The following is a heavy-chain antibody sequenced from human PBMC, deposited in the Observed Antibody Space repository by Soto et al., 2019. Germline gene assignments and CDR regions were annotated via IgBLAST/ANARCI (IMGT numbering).Heavy chain of an antibody. V-gene: IGHV1-2*02. CDR1: GYTFTGYY. CDR3: ARDMVVVPAAAHYYYYGMDV. D-gene: IGHD2-2*01. CDR2: INPNSGGT. Sequence: QVQLVQSGAEVKKPGASVKVSCKASGYTFTGYYMHWVRQAPGQGLEWMGWINPNSGGTNYAQKFQGMVTMTRDTPISTAYMELSRLRSDDTAVYYCARDMVVVPAAAHYYYYGMDVWGQGTTVTVSS. J-gene: IGHJ6*02.